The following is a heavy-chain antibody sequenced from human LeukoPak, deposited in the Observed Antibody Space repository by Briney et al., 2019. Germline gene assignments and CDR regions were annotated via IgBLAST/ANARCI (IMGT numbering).Heavy chain of an antibody. CDR2: IIPIFGTA. J-gene: IGHJ5*02. D-gene: IGHD6-6*01. Sequence: SVKVSCKASGGTFSSYAINWVRQAPGQGLEWMGGIIPIFGTANYAQKFQGRVTITADESTSTAYMELSSLRSEDTAVYYCARLHTIAAHNWFDPWGQGTLVTVSS. CDR1: GGTFSSYA. CDR3: ARLHTIAAHNWFDP. V-gene: IGHV1-69*13.